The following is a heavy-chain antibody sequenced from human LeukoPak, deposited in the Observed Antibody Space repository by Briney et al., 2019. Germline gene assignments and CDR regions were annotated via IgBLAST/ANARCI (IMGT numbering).Heavy chain of an antibody. Sequence: SVKVSCKASGGTFSSYAISWVRQAPGQGLEWMGGIIPIFGTANYAQKFQGRVTITADKSTSTAYMELSSLRSEDTAVYYCARAADYDILTGYSSFDYWGQGTLVTVSS. CDR1: GGTFSSYA. D-gene: IGHD3-9*01. J-gene: IGHJ4*02. CDR3: ARAADYDILTGYSSFDY. CDR2: IIPIFGTA. V-gene: IGHV1-69*06.